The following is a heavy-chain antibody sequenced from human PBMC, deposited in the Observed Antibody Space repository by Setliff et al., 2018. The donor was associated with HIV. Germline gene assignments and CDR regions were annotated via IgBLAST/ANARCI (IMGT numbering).Heavy chain of an antibody. J-gene: IGHJ6*03. V-gene: IGHV4-31*03. CDR1: GGSISSAAYY. CDR2: IYYSGST. CDR3: ARDRSHPPYYMDV. Sequence: SETLSLTCTVSGGSISSAAYYWSWIRQHPGKGLEWIGHIYYSGSTNYNPSLKSRVTISVDTSKNQFSLELTSVTAADTAVYYCARDRSHPPYYMDVWGKGTTVTVSS.